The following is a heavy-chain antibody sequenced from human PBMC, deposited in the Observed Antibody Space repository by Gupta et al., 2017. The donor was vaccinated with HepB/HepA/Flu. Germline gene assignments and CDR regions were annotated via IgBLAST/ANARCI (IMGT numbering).Heavy chain of an antibody. J-gene: IGHJ6*02. CDR1: GGSISSSSYY. Sequence: QLQLQESGPGLVKPSETLSLTCTVSGGSISSSSYYWGWIRQPPGKGLEWIGSIYYSGSTYYNPSLKTRVTISVDTSKNQVSLKLSSVTAADTAVYYCARHDGDDVYYYGMDVWGQGTTVTVSS. D-gene: IGHD4-17*01. CDR2: IYYSGST. CDR3: ARHDGDDVYYYGMDV. V-gene: IGHV4-39*01.